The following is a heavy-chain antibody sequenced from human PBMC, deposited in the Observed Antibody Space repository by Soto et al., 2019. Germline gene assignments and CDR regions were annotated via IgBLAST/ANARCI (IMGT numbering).Heavy chain of an antibody. CDR2: ISYDGSNK. CDR3: AKDRNAIRDNGFDP. J-gene: IGHJ5*02. V-gene: IGHV3-30*18. CDR1: GFTFSSYG. Sequence: QVQLVESGGGVVQPGRSLRLSCAASGFTFSSYGMHWVRQAPGKGLEWVAVISYDGSNKYYADSVKGRFTISRDNSKNTLDLQMNSLSAEDTAVYYCAKDRNAIRDNGFDPWGQRTLVTVS. D-gene: IGHD2-8*01.